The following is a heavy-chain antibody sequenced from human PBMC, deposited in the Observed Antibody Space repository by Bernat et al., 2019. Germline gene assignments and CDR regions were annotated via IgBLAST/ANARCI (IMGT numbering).Heavy chain of an antibody. Sequence: QVQLVESGGGVVQPGRSLRLSCAASGFTFSSYGMHWVRQAPGKGLEWVAVIWYDGSNKYYADSVKGRFTISRDNSKNTLYLQMNSLRVEDTAVYYCATGIAVAGTPFDYWGQGTLVTVSS. CDR1: GFTFSSYG. J-gene: IGHJ4*02. CDR2: IWYDGSNK. CDR3: ATGIAVAGTPFDY. V-gene: IGHV3-33*01. D-gene: IGHD6-19*01.